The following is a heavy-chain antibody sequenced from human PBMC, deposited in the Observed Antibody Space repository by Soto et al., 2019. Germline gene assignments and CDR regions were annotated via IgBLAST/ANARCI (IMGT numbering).Heavy chain of an antibody. CDR1: GGTFSSYA. V-gene: IGHV1-69*13. CDR2: IIPIFGTA. J-gene: IGHJ6*02. CDR3: ARDPRIAARPVGYYYYGMDV. Sequence: ASVKVSCKASGGTFSSYAISWVRQAPGQGLEWMGGIIPIFGTANYAQKFQGRVTITADESTSTAYMELSSLRSEDTAVYYCARDPRIAARPVGYYYYGMDVWGQGTTVTVYS. D-gene: IGHD6-6*01.